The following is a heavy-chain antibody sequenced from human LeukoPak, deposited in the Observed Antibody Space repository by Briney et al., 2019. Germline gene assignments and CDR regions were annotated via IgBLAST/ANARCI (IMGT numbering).Heavy chain of an antibody. Sequence: SETLSLTCTVSGGSISSYYWSWIRQPAGKGLEWIGRIYTSGSTNYNPSLKSRVTMSVDTSKNQFSLKLSSVTAADTAVYYYARERIAAAGDAYYMDVWGKGTTVTVSS. V-gene: IGHV4-4*07. CDR1: GGSISSYY. CDR2: IYTSGST. CDR3: ARERIAAAGDAYYMDV. J-gene: IGHJ6*03. D-gene: IGHD6-13*01.